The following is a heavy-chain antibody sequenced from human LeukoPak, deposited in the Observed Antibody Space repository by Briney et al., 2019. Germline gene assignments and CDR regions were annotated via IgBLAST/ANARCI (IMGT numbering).Heavy chain of an antibody. D-gene: IGHD3-3*01. CDR2: INPNSGGT. V-gene: IGHV1-2*02. J-gene: IGHJ5*02. CDR3: GRGDRTYYDFWSGPARFDP. CDR1: GYTFTGYY. Sequence: ASVKVSCKASGYTFTGYYMHWVRQAPGQGLEWMGWINPNSGGTNYAQNFRGRVTLTRDTSISTAYMEVSRLRSDDTAVYYCGRGDRTYYDFWSGPARFDPWGQGTLVTVSS.